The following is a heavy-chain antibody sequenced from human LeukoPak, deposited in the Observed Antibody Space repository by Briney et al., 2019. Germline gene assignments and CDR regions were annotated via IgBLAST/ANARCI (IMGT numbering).Heavy chain of an antibody. CDR1: GYTFTSFD. D-gene: IGHD4-11*01. CDR2: MNPNSGNT. Sequence: GASVKVSCKASGYTFTSFDINWVRQATGQGLEWMGWMNPNSGNTGYAQKFQGRVTITRNTSISTAYMELSSLRSEDTAVYYCARSPPTTTVPWFDPWGQGTLVTVSS. J-gene: IGHJ5*02. CDR3: ARSPPTTTVPWFDP. V-gene: IGHV1-8*01.